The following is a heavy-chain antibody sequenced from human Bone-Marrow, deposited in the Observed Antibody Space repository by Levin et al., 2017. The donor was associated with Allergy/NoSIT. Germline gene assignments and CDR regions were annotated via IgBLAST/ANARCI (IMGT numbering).Heavy chain of an antibody. V-gene: IGHV3-23*01. CDR1: GFTFSNYA. D-gene: IGHD1-14*01. Sequence: GGSLRLSCAASGFTFSNYALSWVRQAPGKGLEWVSALSGRGGTTYYADSVKGRFTISRDNSKNTLYLQMNSLRAEDTAVYYCAKGHKGETAPPGYYFDYWGQGTLVTVSS. J-gene: IGHJ4*02. CDR3: AKGHKGETAPPGYYFDY. CDR2: LSGRGGTT.